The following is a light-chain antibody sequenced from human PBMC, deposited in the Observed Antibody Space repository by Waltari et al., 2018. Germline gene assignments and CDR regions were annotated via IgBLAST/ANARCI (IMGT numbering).Light chain of an antibody. V-gene: IGLV2-11*01. CDR1: SSDVGGYKY. CDR2: DVT. J-gene: IGLJ3*02. Sequence: QSALTQPRSVSGSPGQSVTISCTGTSSDVGGYKYVSWYQQHPGKAPKLIMYDVTTRPSGVPDRFSGSRYGNTASLGISGLQAEDESEYYCCSYAGSYTSWVFGGGTKLTVL. CDR3: CSYAGSYTSWV.